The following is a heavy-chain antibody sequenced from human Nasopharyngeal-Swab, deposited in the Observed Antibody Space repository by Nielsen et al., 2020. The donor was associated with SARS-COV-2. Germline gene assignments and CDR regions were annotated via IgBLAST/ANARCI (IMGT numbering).Heavy chain of an antibody. CDR3: AGGGGGFGELLGGYYYYYYMDV. Sequence: WIRQPPGKGLEWIGYIYYSGSTYYNRSLKRRVTISVDTSKNQFSQKLSSVTAAGTAVYYCAGGGGGFGELLGGYYYYYYMDVWGKGTTVTVSS. J-gene: IGHJ6*03. CDR2: IYYSGST. D-gene: IGHD3-10*01. V-gene: IGHV4-30-4*01.